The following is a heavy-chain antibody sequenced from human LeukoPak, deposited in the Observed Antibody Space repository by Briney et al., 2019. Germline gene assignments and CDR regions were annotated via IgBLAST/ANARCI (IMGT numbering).Heavy chain of an antibody. J-gene: IGHJ3*02. CDR2: IIPIFGTA. D-gene: IGHD3-16*01. V-gene: IGHV1-69*05. Sequence: ASVKVSCKASGGTFSSYAISWVRQTPGQGLEWMGGIIPIFGTANYAQKFRGRVTITTDESTSTVYMELSGLRSEDTAVYYCARDKAGESAFDIWGQGTMVTVSS. CDR3: ARDKAGESAFDI. CDR1: GGTFSSYA.